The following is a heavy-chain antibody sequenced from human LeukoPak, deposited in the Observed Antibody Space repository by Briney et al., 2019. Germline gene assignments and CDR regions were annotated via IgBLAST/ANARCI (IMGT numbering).Heavy chain of an antibody. D-gene: IGHD4-17*01. CDR1: GFTFSSYA. J-gene: IGHJ4*02. Sequence: PGGSLRLSCAASGFTFSSYAMNWVRQAPGKGLEWVSAISGSGGSTYYADSVKGRFTVSRDNSKNTLFLQMSSLRVEDTAVYYCATGTTVTTPGDHWGQGTLVTVSS. CDR3: ATGTTVTTPGDH. CDR2: ISGSGGST. V-gene: IGHV3-23*01.